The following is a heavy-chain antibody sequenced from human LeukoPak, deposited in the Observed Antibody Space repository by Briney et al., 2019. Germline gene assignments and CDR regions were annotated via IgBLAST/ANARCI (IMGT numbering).Heavy chain of an antibody. CDR2: FCTSRSYI. CDR3: ARDYDSSGYYYPVYEY. V-gene: IGHV3-21*01. Sequence: NPGGSLRLSCAPSGFTFKKYRMNGVPQAPGEGLECVSYFCTSRSYICYADSVKCRFTISRDNAKNSMYLQMNSLKAENTAVYYCARDYDSSGYYYPVYEYWGQGTLVTVSS. CDR1: GFTFKKYR. D-gene: IGHD3-22*01. J-gene: IGHJ4*02.